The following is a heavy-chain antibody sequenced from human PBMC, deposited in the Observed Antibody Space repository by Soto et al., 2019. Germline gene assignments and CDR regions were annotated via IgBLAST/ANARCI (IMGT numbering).Heavy chain of an antibody. J-gene: IGHJ6*02. V-gene: IGHV3-30*18. Sequence: QVQLVESGGGVVQPGRSLRLSCAASGFTFSSYGMHWVRQAPGKGLEWVAVISYDGSNKYYADSVKGRFTISRDNSKNPLYLQMNSLRAEDTAVYYCAKFPEGRPQLVRSYYYGMDVWGQGTTVTVSS. D-gene: IGHD6-13*01. CDR1: GFTFSSYG. CDR3: AKFPEGRPQLVRSYYYGMDV. CDR2: ISYDGSNK.